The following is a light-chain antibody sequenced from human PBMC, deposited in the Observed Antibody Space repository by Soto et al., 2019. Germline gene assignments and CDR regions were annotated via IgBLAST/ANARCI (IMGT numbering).Light chain of an antibody. CDR2: EVN. V-gene: IGLV2-23*02. J-gene: IGLJ1*01. CDR3: CSSAGIRV. CDR1: NSHVGAFNL. Sequence: QSALTQPASVSASPGQSITISCTGTNSHVGAFNLVSWYQQYPGKAPRLIIYEVNKRPSGISNRFSGSKSGNTASLTISGLQAEYEADYYCCSSAGIRVFGTGTKVTVL.